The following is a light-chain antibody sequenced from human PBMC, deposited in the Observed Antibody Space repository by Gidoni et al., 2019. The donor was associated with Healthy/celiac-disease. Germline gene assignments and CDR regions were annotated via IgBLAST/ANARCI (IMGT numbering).Light chain of an antibody. CDR3: AAWDDSLNGPV. Sequence: QSVLTQPPSASGTPGQRVTISCSGSSSNIGSNTVNWYQQLPGPAPKLLIYSNNQRPSGVPVRFSGSKSGTSASLAISGLQSEDEADYYCAAWDDSLNGPVFGGGTKLTVL. J-gene: IGLJ3*02. V-gene: IGLV1-44*01. CDR2: SNN. CDR1: SSNIGSNT.